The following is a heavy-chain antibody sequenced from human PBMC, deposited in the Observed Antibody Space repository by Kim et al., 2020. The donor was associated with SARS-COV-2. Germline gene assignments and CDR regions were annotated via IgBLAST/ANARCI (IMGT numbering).Heavy chain of an antibody. CDR2: INHSGST. CDR3: ARDLMVLHNAFDY. J-gene: IGHJ4*02. Sequence: SETLSLTCAVYGGSFSGYYWSWIRQPPGKGLEWIGEINHSGSTNYNPSLKSRVTISVDTSKNQFSLKLSSVTAADTAVYYCARDLMVLHNAFDYWGQGTL. V-gene: IGHV4-34*01. CDR1: GGSFSGYY. D-gene: IGHD2-15*01.